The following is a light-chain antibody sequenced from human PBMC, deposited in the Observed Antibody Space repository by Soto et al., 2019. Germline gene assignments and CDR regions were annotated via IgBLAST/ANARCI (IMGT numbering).Light chain of an antibody. CDR3: SSYTSSSPLV. Sequence: QSVLTQPASVSGSPGQSITISCTGTSSDVGGYNYVSWYQHHPGKAPKLMIYEVSNRPSGVSNRFSGSKSGNTASLTISWLQAEDEADYYCSSYTSSSPLVFGTGTQLTVL. V-gene: IGLV2-14*01. J-gene: IGLJ1*01. CDR1: SSDVGGYNY. CDR2: EVS.